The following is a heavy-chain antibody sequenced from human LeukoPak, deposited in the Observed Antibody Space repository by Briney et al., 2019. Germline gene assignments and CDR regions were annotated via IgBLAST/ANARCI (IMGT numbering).Heavy chain of an antibody. Sequence: PGESLKISCKGSGYSFTSYWIGWVRQMPGKGLEWMGIIYPGDSDTRYSPSFQGQVTISADKSISTAYLQWSSLKASDTAMYYRARQHDSSGWYVHFDYWGQGTLVTVSS. D-gene: IGHD6-19*01. CDR2: IYPGDSDT. J-gene: IGHJ4*02. CDR1: GYSFTSYW. CDR3: ARQHDSSGWYVHFDY. V-gene: IGHV5-51*01.